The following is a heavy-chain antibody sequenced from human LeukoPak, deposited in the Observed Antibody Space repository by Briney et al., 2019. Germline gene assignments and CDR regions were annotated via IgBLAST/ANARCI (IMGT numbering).Heavy chain of an antibody. CDR3: AIGLAKER. D-gene: IGHD1-26*01. CDR1: GFTFSSNW. CDR2: IKPDGSAQ. J-gene: IGHJ4*02. V-gene: IGHV3-7*03. Sequence: PGGSLRLSCATSGFTFSSNWMSWVRHVPGRGLDWVANIKPDGSAQYYAASVKGRFTVSRDNAKNSLYLQMNSLRVEDTATYYCAIGLAKERWGQGTLVTVSS.